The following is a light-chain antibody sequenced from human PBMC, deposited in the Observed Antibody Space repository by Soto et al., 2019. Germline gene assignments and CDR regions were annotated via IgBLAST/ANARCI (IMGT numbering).Light chain of an antibody. CDR3: CSYAGSYTPLYV. Sequence: QSALTQPRSVSGSPGQSVTISCTGTSSDVGGYNYVSWYQQHPGKAPKLMIYDVSKRPSGVPDRFSGSKSGNTASLTISGLQAEDEADYYCCSYAGSYTPLYVLGTGTKVTAL. CDR2: DVS. J-gene: IGLJ1*01. V-gene: IGLV2-11*01. CDR1: SSDVGGYNY.